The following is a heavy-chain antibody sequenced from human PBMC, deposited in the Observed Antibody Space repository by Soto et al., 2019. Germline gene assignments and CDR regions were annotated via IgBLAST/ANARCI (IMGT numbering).Heavy chain of an antibody. Sequence: EVQLVESGGDLVQPGGSLRLSCTVSGFTFSSYWMSWVRQAPGKGLEWVANIKPDGSEKWYVDSVKGRFTISRDNAKNSRYLHMSSLSAEDTAVYYCARGDYYDSSGPFSDAFDIWGQGTVVTVSS. V-gene: IGHV3-7*04. CDR2: IKPDGSEK. J-gene: IGHJ3*02. D-gene: IGHD3-22*01. CDR3: ARGDYYDSSGPFSDAFDI. CDR1: GFTFSSYW.